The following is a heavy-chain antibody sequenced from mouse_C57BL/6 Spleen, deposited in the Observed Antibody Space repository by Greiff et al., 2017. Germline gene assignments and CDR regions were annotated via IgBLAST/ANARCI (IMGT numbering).Heavy chain of an antibody. CDR2: IWSGGST. CDR1: GFSLTSYG. Sequence: QVQLKESGPGLVQPSQSLSITCTVSGFSLTSYGVHWVRQSPGKGLEWLGVIWSGGSTDYNAAFISRLSISKDNSKSQVFFKMNSLQADDTAIYYCARIYYDYDGFAYGGQGTLVTVSA. J-gene: IGHJ3*01. D-gene: IGHD2-4*01. V-gene: IGHV2-2*01. CDR3: ARIYYDYDGFAY.